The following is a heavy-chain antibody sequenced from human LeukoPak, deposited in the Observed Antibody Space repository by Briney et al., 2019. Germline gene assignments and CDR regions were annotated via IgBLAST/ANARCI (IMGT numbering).Heavy chain of an antibody. V-gene: IGHV3-30-3*01. CDR2: ISYDGSNK. CDR3: AREDWYYFDY. Sequence: GRSLRLSCAASGFTFSSYAMHWVRQAPGKGLEWVAVISYDGSNKYYADSVKGRFTISRDNSKNTLYLQMNSLRAEDTAVYYCAREDWYYFDYWGQGTLVTVSS. CDR1: GFTFSSYA. J-gene: IGHJ4*02. D-gene: IGHD2-21*01.